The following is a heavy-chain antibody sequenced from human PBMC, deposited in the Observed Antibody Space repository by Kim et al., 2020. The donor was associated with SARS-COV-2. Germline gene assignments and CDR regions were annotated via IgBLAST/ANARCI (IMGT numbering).Heavy chain of an antibody. Sequence: GSTNYNPSLKSRVAMSLDTSKNQLSLKLTSVTAADTAVYYCARGRVRWDYWGQGTLVTVSS. J-gene: IGHJ4*02. CDR2: GST. D-gene: IGHD3-22*01. CDR3: ARGRVRWDY. V-gene: IGHV4-59*09.